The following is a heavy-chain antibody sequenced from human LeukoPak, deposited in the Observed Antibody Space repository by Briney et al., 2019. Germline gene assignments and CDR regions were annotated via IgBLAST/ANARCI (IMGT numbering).Heavy chain of an antibody. V-gene: IGHV3-30*18. D-gene: IGHD2-21*02. J-gene: IGHJ4*02. CDR3: ANLCGGDCYSGFDY. CDR1: GFTFSSYG. Sequence: GGSLRLSCAASGFTFSSYGMHWVRQAPGKGLEWVAVISYDGSNKYYADSVKGRFTISRDNSKNTLYLQMNSLRAEDTAVYYCANLCGGDCYSGFDYWGQGTLVTVSS. CDR2: ISYDGSNK.